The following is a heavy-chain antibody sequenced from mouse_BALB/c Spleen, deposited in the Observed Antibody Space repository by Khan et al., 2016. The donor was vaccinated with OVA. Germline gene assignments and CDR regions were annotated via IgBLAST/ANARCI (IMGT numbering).Heavy chain of an antibody. Sequence: QIQLVQSGPELKNPGETVRISCKASGYPFTKNGMNWVKQTPGKGLKWMGWINTYTGEPAYADDFKGRFAFSLETSASTAYLQISNLKNEDTATYFWARVGYSGTMDYWGQGTSVTVSS. J-gene: IGHJ4*01. CDR1: GYPFTKNG. CDR2: INTYTGEP. V-gene: IGHV9-3-1*01. CDR3: ARVGYSGTMDY. D-gene: IGHD2-3*01.